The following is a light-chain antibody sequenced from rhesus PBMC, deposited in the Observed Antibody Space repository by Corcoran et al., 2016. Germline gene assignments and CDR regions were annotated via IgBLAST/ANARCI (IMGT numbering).Light chain of an antibody. CDR2: ELF. CDR3: MQALEFPRT. Sequence: DIVLTQTPLSLPVTPGEPASISCRSSQSLLDGVAGITYLDWYLLKPGQSPQLLIYELFNRASGVPDRLRGSGSDTDFTLKISRVEAEDVGVYYCMQALEFPRTFGQGTKVEIK. CDR1: QSLLDGVAGITY. V-gene: IGKV2-104*02. J-gene: IGKJ1*01.